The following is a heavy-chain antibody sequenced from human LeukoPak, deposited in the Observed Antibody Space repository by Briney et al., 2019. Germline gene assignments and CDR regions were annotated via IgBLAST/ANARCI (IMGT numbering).Heavy chain of an antibody. CDR3: ARPHNYYYYYGMDV. Sequence: GGSLRLSCAASGFIFSNYGMHWVRQAPGKGLEWVAFIRYDGSYEYYADSVKGRFTISRDNAKNSLYLQMNSLRAEDTAVYYCARPHNYYYYYGMDVWAKGPRSPSP. CDR1: GFIFSNYG. CDR2: IRYDGSYE. V-gene: IGHV3-30*02. J-gene: IGHJ6*02.